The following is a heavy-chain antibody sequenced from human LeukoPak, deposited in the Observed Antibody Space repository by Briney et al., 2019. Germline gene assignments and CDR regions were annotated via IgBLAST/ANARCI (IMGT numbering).Heavy chain of an antibody. CDR3: TRDALRGYSGYDSGLDFDY. Sequence: PGGSLRLSCTASGFTFGDYAMSWVRQAPGKGLEWVGFIRSKAYGGTTEYAASVKGRFTISRDDSKSIAYLQMNSLKTEDTAVYYCTRDALRGYSGYDSGLDFDYWAREPWSPSPQ. CDR2: IRSKAYGGTT. D-gene: IGHD5-12*01. V-gene: IGHV3-49*04. CDR1: GFTFGDYA. J-gene: IGHJ4*02.